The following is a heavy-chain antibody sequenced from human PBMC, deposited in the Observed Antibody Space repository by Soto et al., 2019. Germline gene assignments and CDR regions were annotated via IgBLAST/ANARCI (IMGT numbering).Heavy chain of an antibody. V-gene: IGHV3-23*01. CDR3: AKVLMVGGVIIRSYLFGMDV. CDR1: GCTFGDLG. CDR2: MTHGGSNK. J-gene: IGHJ6*02. D-gene: IGHD3-10*01. Sequence: AASGCTFGDLGVHWIIKDPGKGLEWVSVMTHGGSNKYYADSVKGRFTISRDNSKNTLYLQMNSLRAEDTAVYYCAKVLMVGGVIIRSYLFGMDVWGQGTTVTVSS.